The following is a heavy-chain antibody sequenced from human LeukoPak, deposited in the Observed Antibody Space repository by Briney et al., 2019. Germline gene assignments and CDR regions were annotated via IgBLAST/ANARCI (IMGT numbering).Heavy chain of an antibody. D-gene: IGHD6-13*01. CDR1: GFTFSSYG. V-gene: IGHV3-30*02. Sequence: GGSLRLSCAASGFTFSSYGMHWARQAPGKGLEWVAFIRYDGSNKYYADSVKGRFTISRDNSKNTLYLQMNSLRAEDTAVYYCAKDLPPYSSRPEGYYFDYWGQGTLVTVSS. J-gene: IGHJ4*02. CDR2: IRYDGSNK. CDR3: AKDLPPYSSRPEGYYFDY.